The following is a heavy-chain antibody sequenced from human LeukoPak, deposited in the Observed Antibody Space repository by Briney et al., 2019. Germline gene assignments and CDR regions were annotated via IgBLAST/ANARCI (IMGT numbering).Heavy chain of an antibody. Sequence: GGSLRLSCAASGFTFDDYAMHWVRQVPGKGVEWVSLISGDGGSTYYADSVKGRFTISRDNSKNSLYLQMNSLRTEDTALYYCAKDSPYGDYEWYFDYWGQGTLVTVSS. J-gene: IGHJ4*02. CDR3: AKDSPYGDYEWYFDY. V-gene: IGHV3-43*02. CDR2: ISGDGGST. CDR1: GFTFDDYA. D-gene: IGHD4-17*01.